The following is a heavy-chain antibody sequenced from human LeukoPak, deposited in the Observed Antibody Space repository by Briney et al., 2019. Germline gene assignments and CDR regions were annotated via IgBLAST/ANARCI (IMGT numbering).Heavy chain of an antibody. D-gene: IGHD3-3*01. CDR3: ARKGITIFGVVTYMDV. Sequence: PSETLSLTCAVYGGSFSGYYWSWIRQPPGKGLEWIGEINHSGSTNYNPSLKSRVTISVDTSKNQFSLKLSSVTAADTAVYYRARKGITIFGVVTYMDVWGKGTTVTVSS. CDR2: INHSGST. J-gene: IGHJ6*03. V-gene: IGHV4-34*01. CDR1: GGSFSGYY.